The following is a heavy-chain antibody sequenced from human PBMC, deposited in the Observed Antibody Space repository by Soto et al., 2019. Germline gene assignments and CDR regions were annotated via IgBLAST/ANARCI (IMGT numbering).Heavy chain of an antibody. CDR1: GITFSSYA. CDR2: ISGGGGST. Sequence: EVQLLESGGGLVQPGGSLRLSCAASGITFSSYAMSWVRQAPGKGLEWVSAISGGGGSTYYADSVKGRFTISRDNSKNTLYLQMNSLRGEDTALYYCAQARGTITSTGDSWGQGTLVTVSS. CDR3: AQARGTITSTGDS. D-gene: IGHD1-26*01. V-gene: IGHV3-23*01. J-gene: IGHJ5*01.